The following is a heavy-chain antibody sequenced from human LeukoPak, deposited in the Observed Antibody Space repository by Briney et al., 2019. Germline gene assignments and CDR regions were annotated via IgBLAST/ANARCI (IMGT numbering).Heavy chain of an antibody. D-gene: IGHD3-10*01. CDR3: ARAPEDYHGSGSYSYLFDY. V-gene: IGHV4-59*01. CDR2: IYSRGST. Sequence: SETLSLTCAVSGGSISSYYWSWIRQPPGKGLEWIGNIYSRGSTHYNPSVKSRVTISVDTSKNQFSLKLDSVTAADTAVYYCARAPEDYHGSGSYSYLFDYWGQGILVTVSS. CDR1: GGSISSYY. J-gene: IGHJ4*02.